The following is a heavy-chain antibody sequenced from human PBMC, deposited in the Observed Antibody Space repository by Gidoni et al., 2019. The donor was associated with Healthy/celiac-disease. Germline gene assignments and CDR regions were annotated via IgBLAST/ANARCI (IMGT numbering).Heavy chain of an antibody. CDR3: ARGDTAMVQVLFYYYGMDV. V-gene: IGHV3-48*04. J-gene: IGHJ6*02. Sequence: EVQLVESGGGLVQPGGSLRLSCAASGFTFSSYSMNWVRQAPGKGLEWGSYISSSSSTIYYADSVKGRFTISRDNAKNSLYLQMNSLRAEDTAVYYCARGDTAMVQVLFYYYGMDVWGQGTTVTVSS. CDR1: GFTFSSYS. D-gene: IGHD5-18*01. CDR2: ISSSSSTI.